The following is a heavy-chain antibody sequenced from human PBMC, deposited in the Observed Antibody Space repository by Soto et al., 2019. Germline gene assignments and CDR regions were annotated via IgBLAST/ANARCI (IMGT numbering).Heavy chain of an antibody. CDR3: ARHTWTIRAGFDY. Sequence: PSETLCLTCTVSGGSISSYYWDWIRQPPGKGLEWIGYTHYSGNTNYHPSLKGRVTISLDTSRNQFSLNLSAVTAADTAVYYCARHTWTIRAGFDYWGQGALVTAPQ. D-gene: IGHD3-3*02. J-gene: IGHJ4*02. V-gene: IGHV4-59*12. CDR2: THYSGNT. CDR1: GGSISSYY.